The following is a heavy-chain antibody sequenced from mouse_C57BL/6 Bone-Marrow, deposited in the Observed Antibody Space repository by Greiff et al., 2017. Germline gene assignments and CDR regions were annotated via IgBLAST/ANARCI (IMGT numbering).Heavy chain of an antibody. J-gene: IGHJ4*01. D-gene: IGHD1-3*01. CDR2: IDPEDGDT. V-gene: IGHV14-1*01. CDR3: TTDNNYYTMDY. CDR1: GFKFKDYY. Sequence: VQLQQSGAELVRPGASVKLSCTASGFKFKDYYMHWVKQRPEQCLEWIGMIDPEDGDTEYDPKFQGKATLTADTSSNTAYLQLSSLTSEDTADYYSTTDNNYYTMDYWGQGTSVTVSS.